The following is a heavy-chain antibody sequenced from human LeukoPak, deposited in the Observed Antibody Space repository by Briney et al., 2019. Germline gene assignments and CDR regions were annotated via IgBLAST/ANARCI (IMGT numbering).Heavy chain of an antibody. Sequence: GGSLRLSCAASGFTFSSYSMNWLRQAPGKGLEWVSSISSSSSYIYYADSVKGRFTISRDNAKNSLYLQMNSLRTEDTAVYYCAREGITMVRGGGVSWFDPWGQGTLVTVSS. D-gene: IGHD3-10*01. CDR2: ISSSSSYI. J-gene: IGHJ5*02. CDR3: AREGITMVRGGGVSWFDP. V-gene: IGHV3-21*01. CDR1: GFTFSSYS.